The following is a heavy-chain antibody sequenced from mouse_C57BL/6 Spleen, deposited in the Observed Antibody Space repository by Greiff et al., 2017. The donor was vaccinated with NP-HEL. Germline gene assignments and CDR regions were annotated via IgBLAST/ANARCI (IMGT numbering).Heavy chain of an antibody. Sequence: EVQRVESGGGLVKPGGSLKLSCAASGFTFSDYGMHWVRQAPEKGLEWVAYISSGSSTIYYADTVKGRFTISRDNAKNTLFLQMTSLRSEDTAMYYCARPHDGYPAWFAYWGQGTLVTVSA. CDR2: ISSGSSTI. V-gene: IGHV5-17*01. CDR1: GFTFSDYG. CDR3: ARPHDGYPAWFAY. D-gene: IGHD2-3*01. J-gene: IGHJ3*01.